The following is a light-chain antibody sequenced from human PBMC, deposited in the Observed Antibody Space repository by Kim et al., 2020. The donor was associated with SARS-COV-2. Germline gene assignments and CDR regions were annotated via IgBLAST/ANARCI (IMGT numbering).Light chain of an antibody. Sequence: GQRITISCSGSSSNNGSNYVYWYRQVPGTAPKILSYRSNYRPSGVPDRFSGSKSGTSASLAISGLRSEDEADYYCAAWDDSLSGVVFGRGTQLTVL. CDR2: RSN. J-gene: IGLJ2*01. CDR3: AAWDDSLSGVV. CDR1: SSNNGSNY. V-gene: IGLV1-47*01.